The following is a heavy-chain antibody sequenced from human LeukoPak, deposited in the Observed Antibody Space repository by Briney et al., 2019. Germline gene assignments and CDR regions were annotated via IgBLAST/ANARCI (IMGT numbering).Heavy chain of an antibody. CDR2: IISHGGST. CDR1: GFTFSGYT. D-gene: IGHD3-3*01. J-gene: IGHJ6*03. CDR3: ARITMGATSANFYYYFLDA. V-gene: IGHV3-64*02. Sequence: GSLRLSCAASGFTFSGYTLHWVRQAPGKGLEYVSAIISHGGSTHYADSVKGRFTVSRDNSKNTLYLQMDSLRAEDMAVYYCARITMGATSANFYYYFLDAWGKGTTVTVS.